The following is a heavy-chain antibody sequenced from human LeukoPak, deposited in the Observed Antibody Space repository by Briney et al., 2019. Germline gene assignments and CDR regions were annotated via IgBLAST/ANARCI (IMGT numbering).Heavy chain of an antibody. CDR3: ARRGVVIRVILVGFHKEAYYFDS. D-gene: IGHD3-22*01. V-gene: IGHV3-23*01. CDR1: GITLSNYG. J-gene: IGHJ4*02. Sequence: GGSLRLSCAVSGITLSNYGMSWVRPAPGKGLEWVAGISGSGGRTSYADSVKGRFTISRDNPKNTLYLQMNSLGAEDTAVYFCARRGVVIRVILVGFHKEAYYFDSWGQGALVTVSS. CDR2: ISGSGGRT.